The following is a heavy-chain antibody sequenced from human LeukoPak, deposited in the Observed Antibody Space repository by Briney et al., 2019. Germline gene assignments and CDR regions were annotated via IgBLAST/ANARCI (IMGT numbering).Heavy chain of an antibody. Sequence: RGSLTQTCTASGFTFSNHAMTWVRQAPGKGLEWVSSMSSGGTYIYYADSVRGRFTISRDNAKNSLYLVMNSLRAEDTATYYCARDRPTGASRVFVVQWGQGNLVRVSS. D-gene: IGHD2-15*01. J-gene: IGHJ4*02. V-gene: IGHV3-21*01. CDR3: ARDRPTGASRVFVVQ. CDR1: GFTFSNHA. CDR2: MSSGGTYI.